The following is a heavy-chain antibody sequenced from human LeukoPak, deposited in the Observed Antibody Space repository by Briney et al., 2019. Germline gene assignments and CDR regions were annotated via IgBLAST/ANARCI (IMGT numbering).Heavy chain of an antibody. D-gene: IGHD6-6*01. CDR3: AHRRKQLGFDY. J-gene: IGHJ4*02. Sequence: SGPPLVKPTQTLTLTCTFSGFSLSTTGVGVAWIRQSPGKALEWLAINYWNNDKSYSSSLKSRLTITKDTSKNQVVLVMTNMDPVDTGTYYCAHRRKQLGFDYWGQGTLVTVSS. CDR1: GFSLSTTGVG. CDR2: NYWNNDK. V-gene: IGHV2-5*01.